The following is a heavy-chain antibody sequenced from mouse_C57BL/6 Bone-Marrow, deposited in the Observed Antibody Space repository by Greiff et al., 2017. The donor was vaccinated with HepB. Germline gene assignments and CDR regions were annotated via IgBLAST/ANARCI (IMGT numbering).Heavy chain of an antibody. D-gene: IGHD2-4*01. Sequence: QVQLQQPGAELVKPGASVKLSCKASGYTFTSYWMHWVKQRPGQGLEWIGMIHPNSGSTNYNEKFKSKATLTVDKSSSTAYMQLSSLTSEDSAVYYCARSRYDYDSYYAKDYWGQGTSVTVSS. CDR2: IHPNSGST. CDR3: ARSRYDYDSYYAKDY. V-gene: IGHV1-64*01. J-gene: IGHJ4*01. CDR1: GYTFTSYW.